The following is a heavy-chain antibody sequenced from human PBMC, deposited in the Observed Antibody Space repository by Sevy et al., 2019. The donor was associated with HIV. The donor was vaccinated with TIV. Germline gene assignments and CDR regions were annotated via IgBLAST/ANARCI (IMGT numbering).Heavy chain of an antibody. CDR3: ATSKDYYDSSGYPFDY. D-gene: IGHD3-22*01. J-gene: IGHJ4*02. CDR1: GYTFAKFS. Sequence: ASVKVSCKVSGYTFAKFSIHWVRQAPGKGLEWMTSFDPEDGDPEDGKTIYAQKFLGRVTMTEDTSTDTTYMELSSLRSDDTAVYYCATSKDYYDSSGYPFDYWGQGTLVTVSS. CDR2: FDPEDGDPEDGKT. V-gene: IGHV1-24*01.